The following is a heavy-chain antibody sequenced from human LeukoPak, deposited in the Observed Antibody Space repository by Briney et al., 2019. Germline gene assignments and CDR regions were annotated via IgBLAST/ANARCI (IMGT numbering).Heavy chain of an antibody. D-gene: IGHD3-22*01. CDR2: ISYDGSNK. CDR1: GFTFSSYG. V-gene: IGHV3-30*18. CDR3: AKHSYYDTSGYLDY. J-gene: IGHJ4*02. Sequence: GGSLGLSCSASGFTFSSYGMHWVRQAPGKGLEWVAVISYDGSNKYYADSVKGRFTISRDNSKNTLYLQMNSLRAEDTAVYYCAKHSYYDTSGYLDYWGQGTLVTVSS.